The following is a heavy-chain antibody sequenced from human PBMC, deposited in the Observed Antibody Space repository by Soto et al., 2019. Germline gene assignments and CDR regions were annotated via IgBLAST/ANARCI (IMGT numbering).Heavy chain of an antibody. CDR3: ARAPFAAMVRGVIISRVGFDP. D-gene: IGHD3-10*01. V-gene: IGHV4-61*01. J-gene: IGHJ5*02. CDR1: GGSVSSGSYY. CDR2: IYYSGST. Sequence: SETLSLTCTVSGGSVSSGSYYWSWIRQPPGKGLEWIGYIYYSGSTNYNPSLKSRVTISVDTSKNQFSLKLSSVTAADTAVYYCARAPFAAMVRGVIISRVGFDPWGQGTLVTVSS.